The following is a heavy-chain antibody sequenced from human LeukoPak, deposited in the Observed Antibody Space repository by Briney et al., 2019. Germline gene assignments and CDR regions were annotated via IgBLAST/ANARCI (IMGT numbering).Heavy chain of an antibody. Sequence: SVKVSCKASGGTFSSYAISWVRQAPGQGLEWMGGIIPIFGTANYAQKFQGRVTITADESTSTAYMELSSLRSEDKAVYYCARDRIIMAKSYYYYYYMDVWGKGTTVTVSS. J-gene: IGHJ6*03. D-gene: IGHD5-12*01. V-gene: IGHV1-69*13. CDR3: ARDRIIMAKSYYYYYYMDV. CDR2: IIPIFGTA. CDR1: GGTFSSYA.